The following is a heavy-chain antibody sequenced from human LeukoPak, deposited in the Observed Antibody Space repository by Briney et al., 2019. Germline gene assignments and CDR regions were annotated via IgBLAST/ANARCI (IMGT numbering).Heavy chain of an antibody. Sequence: ASVKVSCKASGYTFTGYYMHWVRQAPGQGLEWMGWINPNSGGTNYAQKFQGRVTMTRDASISTAYMELSRLRSDDTAVYYCARGETTISYYMDVWGKGTTVTISS. J-gene: IGHJ6*03. CDR3: ARGETTISYYMDV. D-gene: IGHD3-9*01. CDR2: INPNSGGT. V-gene: IGHV1-2*02. CDR1: GYTFTGYY.